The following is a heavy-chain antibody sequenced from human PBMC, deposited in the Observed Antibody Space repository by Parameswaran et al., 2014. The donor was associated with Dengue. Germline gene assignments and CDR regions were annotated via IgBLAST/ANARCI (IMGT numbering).Heavy chain of an antibody. Sequence: AGGSLRLSCTVSGGSISSSSYYWGWIRQPPGKGLEWIGSIYYSGSTYYNPSLKSRVTISVDTSKNQFSLKLSSVTAADTAVYYCARRTWFRELLYNWFDPWGQGTLVTVSS. J-gene: IGHJ5*02. CDR3: ARRTWFRELLYNWFDP. V-gene: IGHV4-39*01. D-gene: IGHD3-10*01. CDR2: IYYSGST. CDR1: GGSISSSSYY.